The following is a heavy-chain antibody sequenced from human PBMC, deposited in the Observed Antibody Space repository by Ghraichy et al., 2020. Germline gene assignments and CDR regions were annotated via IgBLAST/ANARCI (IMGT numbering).Heavy chain of an antibody. CDR2: IDSSGGT. J-gene: IGHJ4*02. Sequence: LSLTCTVSGASIRTEGFYWSWIRQHPGKGPEWIGHIDSSGGTHFNPSLKSRVTISIATFENQFSLRLTSVTVADTAVYYCAREGDYYDSSGYHWGQGSLVTVS. D-gene: IGHD3-22*01. V-gene: IGHV4-31*03. CDR1: GASIRTEGFY. CDR3: AREGDYYDSSGYH.